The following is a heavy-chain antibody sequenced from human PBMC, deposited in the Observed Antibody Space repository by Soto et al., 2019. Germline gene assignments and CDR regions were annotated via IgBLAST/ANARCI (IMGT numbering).Heavy chain of an antibody. V-gene: IGHV4-34*01. CDR1: GGSFSGYY. D-gene: IGHD5-12*01. CDR2: INHSGST. Sequence: SETLSLTCAVYGGSFSGYYWSWIRQPPGKGLEWIGEINHSGSTNYNPSLKSRVTISVDTSKDQFSLKLSSVTAADTAVYYCASEDIVATIDYWGQGXLVTVYS. J-gene: IGHJ4*02. CDR3: ASEDIVATIDY.